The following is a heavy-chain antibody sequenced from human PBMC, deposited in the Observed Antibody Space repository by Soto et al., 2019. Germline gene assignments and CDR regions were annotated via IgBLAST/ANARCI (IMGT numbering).Heavy chain of an antibody. V-gene: IGHV5-10-1*01. D-gene: IGHD3-10*01. J-gene: IGHJ4*02. Sequence: EVQLVQSEAEVKKPGESLRISCEGSGYSFTSYWITWVRQMPGKGLEWMGRIDPSDSYTTYSPSFQGHVTISADKSINTAYLQWSSLKASDTAMYYCERRRGSGTIDSWGQGTLVTVSS. CDR1: GYSFTSYW. CDR3: ERRRGSGTIDS. CDR2: IDPSDSYT.